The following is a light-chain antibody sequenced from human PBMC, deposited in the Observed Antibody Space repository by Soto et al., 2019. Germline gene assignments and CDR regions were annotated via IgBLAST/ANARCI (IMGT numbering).Light chain of an antibody. Sequence: TVYLYPGPRATGSCRPSQSMTSNGAWYQPKPGQTPTLLIYGASTRAAGIPARFRGSESGTEFTLTITSLQAEDGARYCSQHSEILPRTSCQGT. J-gene: IGKJ1*01. CDR3: QHSEILPRT. CDR2: GAS. V-gene: IGKV3-15*01. CDR1: QSMTSN.